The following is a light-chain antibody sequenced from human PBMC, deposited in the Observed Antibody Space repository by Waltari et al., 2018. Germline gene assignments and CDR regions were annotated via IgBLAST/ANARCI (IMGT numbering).Light chain of an antibody. CDR1: ESLTKRY. CDR3: QQYTSSIMYT. V-gene: IGKV3-20*01. J-gene: IGKJ2*01. CDR2: GAS. Sequence: VLTQSPDTLSLSPGERATLSCRSSESLTKRYLAWYQQKPVHAPRLLIYGASSRAAGIPYRFTGSGSGTDFTLTISRLEPEDFAVYYCQQYTSSIMYTFGQGTKLEIK.